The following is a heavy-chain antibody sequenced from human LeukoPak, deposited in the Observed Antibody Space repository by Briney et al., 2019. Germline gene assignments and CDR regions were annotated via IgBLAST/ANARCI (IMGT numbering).Heavy chain of an antibody. CDR3: ARDRRDYYDSSGYYDY. CDR2: IKQDGSEK. CDR1: GFTFSSYW. J-gene: IGHJ4*02. V-gene: IGHV3-7*01. D-gene: IGHD3-22*01. Sequence: GGSLRLSCAASGFTFSSYWMSWVRQAPGKGLEWVANIKQDGSEKYYVDSVKGRFTISRDNAKNSLYLQMNSLRAEDTAVYYCARDRRDYYDSSGYYDYWGQGTLVTVSS.